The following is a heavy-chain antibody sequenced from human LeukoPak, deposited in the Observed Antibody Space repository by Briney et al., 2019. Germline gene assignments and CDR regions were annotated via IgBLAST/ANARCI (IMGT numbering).Heavy chain of an antibody. V-gene: IGHV3-53*01. J-gene: IGHJ6*03. CDR2: IYSGGST. CDR1: GLIVSSNY. CDR3: AGNYYYYMDV. Sequence: GGSLRLSCAASGLIVSSNYMSWVRQAPGKGLEWVSIIYSGGSTHYADSVKGRFTISRDNSKNTLYLQMNSLRVGDTAVYYCAGNYYYYMDVWGKGTTVTVSS.